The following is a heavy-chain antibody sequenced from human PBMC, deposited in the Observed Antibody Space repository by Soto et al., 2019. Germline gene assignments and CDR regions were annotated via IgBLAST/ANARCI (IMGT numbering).Heavy chain of an antibody. J-gene: IGHJ4*02. CDR2: IIPILGIA. CDR1: GGTFSSYT. Sequence: ASVKVSCKASGGTFSSYTISWVRQAPGQGLEWMGRIIPILGIANYAQKFQGRVTITADKSTSKAYMELSSLRSEDTAVYYCARDRLSTVSTTYYFDYWGQGTLVTVSS. D-gene: IGHD4-17*01. V-gene: IGHV1-69*04. CDR3: ARDRLSTVSTTYYFDY.